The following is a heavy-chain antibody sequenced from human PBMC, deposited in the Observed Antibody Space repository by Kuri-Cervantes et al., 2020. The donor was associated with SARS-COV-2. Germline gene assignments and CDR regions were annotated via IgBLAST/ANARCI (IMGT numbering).Heavy chain of an antibody. Sequence: ASVQDSCKASGYTFTSYGISWVRQAPGQGLEWMGWISAYNGNTNYAQKLQGRVTMTTDTSTSTAYMELRSLRSDDTAVYYCARGIVAVPAAIDYMGFDYWGQGTLVTVSS. CDR3: ARGIVAVPAAIDYMGFDY. J-gene: IGHJ4*02. D-gene: IGHD2-2*01. CDR2: ISAYNGNT. CDR1: GYTFTSYG. V-gene: IGHV1-18*04.